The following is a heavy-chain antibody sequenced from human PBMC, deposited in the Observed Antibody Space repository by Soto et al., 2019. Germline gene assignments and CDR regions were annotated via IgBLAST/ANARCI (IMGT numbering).Heavy chain of an antibody. V-gene: IGHV3-7*01. Sequence: GGSLRLSCAASGFTFSSYWMSWVRQAPGKGLEWVANIKQDGSEKYYVDSVKGRFTISRDNAKNSLYLQMNSLRAEDTAVYYCARSERYDYIWGSYRYFNYFDYWGQGTLVTVSS. CDR3: ARSERYDYIWGSYRYFNYFDY. CDR2: IKQDGSEK. J-gene: IGHJ4*02. D-gene: IGHD3-16*02. CDR1: GFTFSSYW.